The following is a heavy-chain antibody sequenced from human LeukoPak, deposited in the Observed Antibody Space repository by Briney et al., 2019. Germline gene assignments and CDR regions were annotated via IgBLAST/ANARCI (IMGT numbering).Heavy chain of an antibody. CDR1: GGSISSGGYY. CDR3: ARDSPYYGSGSYRYFDL. V-gene: IGHV4-31*03. CDR2: IYYSGST. Sequence: SETLSLTCTVSGGSISSGGYYWSRIRRHPGKGLEWIGYIYYSGSTYYNPSLKSRVTISVDTSKNQFSLKLSSVTAADTAVYYCARDSPYYGSGSYRYFDLWGRGTLVTVSS. D-gene: IGHD3-10*01. J-gene: IGHJ2*01.